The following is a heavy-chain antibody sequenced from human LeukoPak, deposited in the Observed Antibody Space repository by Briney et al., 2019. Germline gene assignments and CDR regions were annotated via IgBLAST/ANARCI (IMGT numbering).Heavy chain of an antibody. Sequence: PSETLSLTCTVSGGSISSGGYYWSWIRQHPGKGLEWIGYIYYSGSTYYNPSLKSRVTISVDTSKNQFSLKLSSVTAADTAVYYCAAPRGCSSTSCYVYFDYWGQGTLVTVSS. D-gene: IGHD2-2*01. V-gene: IGHV4-31*03. CDR1: GGSISSGGYY. J-gene: IGHJ4*02. CDR2: IYYSGST. CDR3: AAPRGCSSTSCYVYFDY.